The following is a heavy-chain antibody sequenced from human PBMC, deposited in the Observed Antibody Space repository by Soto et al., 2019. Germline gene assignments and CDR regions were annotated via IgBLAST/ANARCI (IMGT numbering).Heavy chain of an antibody. D-gene: IGHD3-10*01. V-gene: IGHV2-5*02. CDR1: GFSLTTSGVG. J-gene: IGHJ4*02. CDR3: AHHPDYGLGSYSFDY. Sequence: QITLKESGPTLVRPTQPLTLTCTFSGFSLTTSGVGVGWIRQPPGKALEWLAVIYWDDDKRYCSSLKSRLTITKDTSKNQLVLTMTNMDPVDTATYYCAHHPDYGLGSYSFDYWGQGTLVTVSS. CDR2: IYWDDDK.